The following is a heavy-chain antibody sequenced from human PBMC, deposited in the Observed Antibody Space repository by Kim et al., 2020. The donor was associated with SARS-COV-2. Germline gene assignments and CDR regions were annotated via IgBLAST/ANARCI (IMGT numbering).Heavy chain of an antibody. CDR3: DKDSQWSFDY. CDR1: GFTFSAAI. Sequence: GGSLRLSCAASGFTFSAAIMRWVRQAPGKGLEWVSTIDARGGASSYADSVKGRFTISRDNSKNTLHLQMNSLRAEDTAVYYCDKDSQWSFDYWGQGSLVTVSS. J-gene: IGHJ4*02. V-gene: IGHV3-23*01. D-gene: IGHD2-8*01. CDR2: IDARGGAS.